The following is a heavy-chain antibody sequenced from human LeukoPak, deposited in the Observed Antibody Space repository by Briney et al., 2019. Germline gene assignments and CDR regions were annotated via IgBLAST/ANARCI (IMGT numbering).Heavy chain of an antibody. Sequence: SETLSLTCTVSGGSISSSSYYWGWIRQPPGKGLEWIGSIYYSGSTYYNPSLKSRATISVDTSKNQFSLKLSSVTAADTAVYYCARGRHFGVVSGYYYYMDVWGKGTTVTVSS. CDR1: GGSISSSSYY. D-gene: IGHD3-3*01. V-gene: IGHV4-39*01. J-gene: IGHJ6*03. CDR2: IYYSGST. CDR3: ARGRHFGVVSGYYYYMDV.